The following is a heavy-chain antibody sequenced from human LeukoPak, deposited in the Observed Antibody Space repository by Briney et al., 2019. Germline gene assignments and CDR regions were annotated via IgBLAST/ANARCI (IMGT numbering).Heavy chain of an antibody. V-gene: IGHV4-30-2*01. CDR2: IYHSGST. Sequence: PSETLSLTCAVPGGSISSGGYSWSWIRQPPGKGLDWIGYIYHSGSTYYNPSLKSRVTISVDRSKNQFSLKLSSVTAADTAVYYCARGGIAAAGDYWGQGTLVTVSS. CDR3: ARGGIAAAGDY. J-gene: IGHJ4*02. D-gene: IGHD6-13*01. CDR1: GGSISSGGYS.